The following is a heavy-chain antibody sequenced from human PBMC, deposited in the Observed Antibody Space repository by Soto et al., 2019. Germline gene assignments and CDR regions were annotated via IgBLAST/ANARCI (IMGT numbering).Heavy chain of an antibody. V-gene: IGHV3-15*07. CDR3: IAGSVEGV. CDR1: GLHITNAW. D-gene: IGHD2-21*01. CDR2: IKTKGEGGPT. J-gene: IGHJ6*02. Sequence: EVQLVESGGGHIQPGGSLRLSCAASGLHITNAWMNWVRQAPGKGLEWVGRIKTKGEGGPTDYPAAVKGRFTVSRDDSKNALHLQMNSAKTEGTAVYYCIAGSVEGVWGQGTAVIVSS.